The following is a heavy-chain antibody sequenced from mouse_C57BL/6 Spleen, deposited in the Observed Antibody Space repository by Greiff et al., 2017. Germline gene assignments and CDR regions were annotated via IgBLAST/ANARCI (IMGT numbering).Heavy chain of an antibody. CDR3: ARQNYYGSSSYFDY. D-gene: IGHD1-1*01. V-gene: IGHV5-6*02. CDR1: GFTFSSSG. Sequence: DVMLVESGGDLVKPGGSLKLSCAASGFTFSSSGMSWVRQTPDKRLEWVATISSGGSYTYYPDSVKGRFTISRDNAKNTLYLQMSRLKTEDTAMYYCARQNYYGSSSYFDYWGQGTTLTVSS. CDR2: ISSGGSYT. J-gene: IGHJ2*01.